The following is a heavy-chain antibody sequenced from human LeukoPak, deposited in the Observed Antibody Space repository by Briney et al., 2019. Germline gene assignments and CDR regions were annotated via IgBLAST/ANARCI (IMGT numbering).Heavy chain of an antibody. CDR3: ANILIAVAATWGFDF. D-gene: IGHD6-13*01. Sequence: PGGSLRLSCAASGFTFTSYALSSVRQAPGKGLEWVSAISGSGGSTYYADSVKGRFTISRDNSKNTLYLQMNSLRAEDTAVYYCANILIAVAATWGFDFWGQARQVSVSS. J-gene: IGHJ4*02. CDR1: GFTFTSYA. CDR2: ISGSGGST. V-gene: IGHV3-23*01.